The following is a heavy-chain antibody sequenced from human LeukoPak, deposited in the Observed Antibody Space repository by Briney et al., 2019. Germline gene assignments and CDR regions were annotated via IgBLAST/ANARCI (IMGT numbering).Heavy chain of an antibody. CDR2: INYNGAT. J-gene: IGHJ5*02. CDR1: GGSISSDY. V-gene: IGHV4-59*08. CDR3: ASFRFGRSWFDP. D-gene: IGHD3-10*01. Sequence: SETLSLTCTVSGGSISSDYWNWIRQPPGMGLEWIAYINYNGATNYNPSLKSRVTISVDTSKNQFSPKLSSVTAADTAVYYCASFRFGRSWFDPWGQGTLVTVSS.